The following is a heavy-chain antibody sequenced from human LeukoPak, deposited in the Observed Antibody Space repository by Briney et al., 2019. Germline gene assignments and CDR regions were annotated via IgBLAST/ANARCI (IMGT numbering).Heavy chain of an antibody. CDR2: INHSGST. V-gene: IGHV4-34*01. J-gene: IGHJ6*02. Sequence: PSETLSLTCAVYGGSFSGYYWSWIRQPPGKGLEWIGEINHSGSTNYNPSLKSRVTISVDTSKTQFSLKLSSVTAADTAVYYCARVIRYSPPDYYYGMDVWGQGTTVTVSS. CDR3: ARVIRYSPPDYYYGMDV. D-gene: IGHD3-9*01. CDR1: GGSFSGYY.